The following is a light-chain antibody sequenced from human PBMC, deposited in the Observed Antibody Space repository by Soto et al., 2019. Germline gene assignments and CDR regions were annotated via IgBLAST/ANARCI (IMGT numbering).Light chain of an antibody. CDR2: AAS. V-gene: IGKV3-20*01. CDR1: QSVSVNS. Sequence: ELVLTQSPGTLSLSPGERATLSCRARQSVSVNSLAWYQQKGGQAPRLLIYAASTRATGVPDRFSGTGSGTDFALTISRLETDDSAVYYCQQYGGSPFTFGPGTKVDIK. CDR3: QQYGGSPFT. J-gene: IGKJ3*01.